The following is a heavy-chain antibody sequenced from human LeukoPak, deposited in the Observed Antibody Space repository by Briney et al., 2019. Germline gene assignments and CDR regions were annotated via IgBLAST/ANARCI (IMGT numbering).Heavy chain of an antibody. CDR1: GFTFSSYA. CDR2: ISGSGGST. D-gene: IGHD6-19*01. J-gene: IGHJ3*02. Sequence: PGGSLRLSCAASGFTFSSYAMSWVRQAPGKGLEWVSAISGSGGSTYYADSVKGRFTISRDNSKNTLYLQMNSLRAEDTAVYYCARDPSSGWYAWGAFDIWGQGTMVTVSS. CDR3: ARDPSSGWYAWGAFDI. V-gene: IGHV3-23*01.